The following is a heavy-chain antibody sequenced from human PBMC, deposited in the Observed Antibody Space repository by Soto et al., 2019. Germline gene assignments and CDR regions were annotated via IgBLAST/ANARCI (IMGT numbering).Heavy chain of an antibody. CDR2: INAGNGNT. CDR1: GYTFTSYA. CDR3: ATRGSGWYVADY. D-gene: IGHD6-19*01. J-gene: IGHJ4*02. Sequence: PSVKVSCKASGYTFTSYAMHWVRQAPGQRLEWMGWINAGNGNTKYSQKFQGRVTITRDTSASTAYMELSSLRSEDTAVYYCATRGSGWYVADYWGQGTLVTVSS. V-gene: IGHV1-3*01.